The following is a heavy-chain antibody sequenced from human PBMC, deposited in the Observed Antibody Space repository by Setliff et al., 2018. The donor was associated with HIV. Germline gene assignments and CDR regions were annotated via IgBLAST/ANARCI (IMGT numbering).Heavy chain of an antibody. J-gene: IGHJ4*02. Sequence: GESLKISCKGSGYSFTSYWIGWVRQMPGKGLEWMGIINPGDSDTNYSPSFQGHVTISADKSISTAYLQWSSLKASDTAMYYCARREPYGDYGTDYWGQGTLVTVSS. CDR3: ARREPYGDYGTDY. CDR2: INPGDSDT. V-gene: IGHV5-51*01. D-gene: IGHD4-17*01. CDR1: GYSFTSYW.